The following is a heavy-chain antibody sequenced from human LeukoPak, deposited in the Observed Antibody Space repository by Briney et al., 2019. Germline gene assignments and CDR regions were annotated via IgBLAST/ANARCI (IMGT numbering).Heavy chain of an antibody. CDR3: ARVRYYDSSGYYYFDY. Sequence: SETLSLTCTVSGGSISSYYWSWIRQPAGKGLEWIGRIYTSGSTNYNPSLKSRVTVSVDKSKNQFSLKLSFVTAADTAVYYCARVRYYDSSGYYYFDYWGQGTLVTVSS. D-gene: IGHD3-22*01. CDR1: GGSISSYY. V-gene: IGHV4-4*07. J-gene: IGHJ4*02. CDR2: IYTSGST.